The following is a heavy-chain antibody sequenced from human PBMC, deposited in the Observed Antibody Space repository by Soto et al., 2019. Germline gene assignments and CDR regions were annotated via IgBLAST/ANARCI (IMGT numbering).Heavy chain of an antibody. D-gene: IGHD4-17*01. CDR1: GYTFTSYA. J-gene: IGHJ3*02. V-gene: IGHV1-3*01. CDR3: ARDPAYGDYDDAFDI. CDR2: INAGNGNT. Sequence: GASVKVSCKASGYTFTSYAMHWVRQAPGQRLEWMGWINAGNGNTKYSQKFQGRVTITRDTSASTAYMELSSLRSEDTAVYYCARDPAYGDYDDAFDIWGQGTMVTVSS.